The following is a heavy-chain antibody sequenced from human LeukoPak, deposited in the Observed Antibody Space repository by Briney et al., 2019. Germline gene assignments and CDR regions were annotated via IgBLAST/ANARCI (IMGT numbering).Heavy chain of an antibody. J-gene: IGHJ4*02. V-gene: IGHV3-15*01. D-gene: IGHD3-22*01. Sequence: PGGSLRLSCAASGFTLSNAWMSWVRQAPGKGLEWVGRIKSKTDGGTTDYAAPVKGRFTISRDDSKNTLYLQMNSLKAEDTAVYYCTTSLSSGYYIDYWGQGTLVTVSS. CDR1: GFTLSNAW. CDR3: TTSLSSGYYIDY. CDR2: IKSKTDGGTT.